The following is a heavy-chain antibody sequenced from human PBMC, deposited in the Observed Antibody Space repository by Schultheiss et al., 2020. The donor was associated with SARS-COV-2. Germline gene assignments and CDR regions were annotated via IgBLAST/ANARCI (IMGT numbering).Heavy chain of an antibody. V-gene: IGHV1-2*02. CDR1: GYTFTDYY. Sequence: ASVKVSCKASGYTFTDYYMHWVRQAPGQGLEWMGWITPKSGVTNYAQKFQGRVTMTRDASITTAYMELSRLRSDDTAVYYCASQYYDFWSGYENWGQGTLVTVSS. J-gene: IGHJ4*02. CDR3: ASQYYDFWSGYEN. D-gene: IGHD3-3*01. CDR2: ITPKSGVT.